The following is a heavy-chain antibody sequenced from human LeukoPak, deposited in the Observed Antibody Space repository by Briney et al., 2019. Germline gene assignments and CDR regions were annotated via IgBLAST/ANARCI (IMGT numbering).Heavy chain of an antibody. J-gene: IGHJ4*02. V-gene: IGHV3-23*01. D-gene: IGHD1-26*01. CDR3: AKDRSIGTYYTFDQ. CDR2: FSGSGGST. CDR1: GFTFSSYA. Sequence: GGSLRLSCAASGFTFSSYAMSWVRQAPGKGLECISGFSGSGGSTYYADSVKGRFTISRHNSKNTVYLQMSSLRVEDTAVYYCAKDRSIGTYYTFDQWGQGTLVTVSS.